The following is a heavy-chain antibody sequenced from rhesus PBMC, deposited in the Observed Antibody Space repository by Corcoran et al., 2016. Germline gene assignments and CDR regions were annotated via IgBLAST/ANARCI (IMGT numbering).Heavy chain of an antibody. CDR3: ARFSDWGDYYPLFDY. J-gene: IGHJ4*01. D-gene: IGHD3-34*01. CDR2: ISGSSCST. CDR1: GGSVSSSNW. Sequence: QVQLQESGPGLVKPSETLSLTCAASGGSVSSSNWWSWIRQPPGKGLEWIGYISGSSCSTYYNPSLKSRVTISTDTSKNQFSLKLSSVTAADTAVYYCARFSDWGDYYPLFDYWGQGVLVTVSS. V-gene: IGHV4-65*01.